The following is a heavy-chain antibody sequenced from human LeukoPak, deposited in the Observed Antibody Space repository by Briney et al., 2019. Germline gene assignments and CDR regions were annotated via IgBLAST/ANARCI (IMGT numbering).Heavy chain of an antibody. CDR3: ARVDYYYYYMDV. J-gene: IGHJ6*03. CDR2: INPNSGGT. V-gene: IGHV1-2*02. CDR1: GYTFTGYY. Sequence: VASVKVPCKASGYTFTGYYMHWVRQAPGQGLEWMGWINPNSGGTNYAQKFQGRVTMTRDTSISTAYMELSRLRSDDTAVYYCARVDYYYYYMDVWGKGTTVTVSS.